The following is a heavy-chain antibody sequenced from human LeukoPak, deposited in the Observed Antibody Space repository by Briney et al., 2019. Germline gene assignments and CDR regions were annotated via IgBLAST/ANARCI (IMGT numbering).Heavy chain of an antibody. J-gene: IGHJ5*02. CDR3: ATGSYSGRGDWFDP. Sequence: SVKVSCKASGGTFSSYAISWVRQAPGQGLEWMGGIIPIFGTANYAQKFQGRVTITADKSTSTAYMELSSLRSEDTAVYYCATGSYSGRGDWFDPWGQGTLVTVSS. D-gene: IGHD2-15*01. V-gene: IGHV1-69*06. CDR1: GGTFSSYA. CDR2: IIPIFGTA.